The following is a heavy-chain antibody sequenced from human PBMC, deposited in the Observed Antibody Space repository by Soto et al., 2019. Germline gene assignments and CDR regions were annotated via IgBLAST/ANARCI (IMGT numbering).Heavy chain of an antibody. CDR1: GGSISSGGYY. D-gene: IGHD6-6*01. CDR2: IYYSGST. V-gene: IGHV4-61*08. J-gene: IGHJ4*02. Sequence: SETLSLTCTVSGGSISSGGYYWSWIRQPPGKGLEWIGYIYYSGSTNYNPSLKSRVTISVDTSKNQFSLKLSSVTAADTAVYYCAREAVGQLLFDYWGQGTLVTVSS. CDR3: AREAVGQLLFDY.